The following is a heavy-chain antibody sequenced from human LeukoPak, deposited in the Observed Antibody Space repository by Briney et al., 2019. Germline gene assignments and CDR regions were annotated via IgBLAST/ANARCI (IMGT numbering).Heavy chain of an antibody. D-gene: IGHD5-18*01. CDR1: GGTFGSYV. CDR3: AKEGETALVTGYFDL. V-gene: IGHV1-69*13. Sequence: SVKVSCKASGGTFGSYVISWVRQAPGQGLGWMGGIIPIFGTAHYAQKFQGRLTITADESTSTVYMEMSSLRSEDTAMYYCAKEGETALVTGYFDLWGRGTLVTVSA. CDR2: IIPIFGTA. J-gene: IGHJ2*01.